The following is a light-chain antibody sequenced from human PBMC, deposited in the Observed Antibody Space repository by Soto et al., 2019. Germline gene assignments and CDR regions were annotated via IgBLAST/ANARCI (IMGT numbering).Light chain of an antibody. CDR3: CSYAGSNNPYV. V-gene: IGLV2-11*01. J-gene: IGLJ1*01. Sequence: QSALTQPRSVSGSPGQSVTISCTGSSNDGGSYNYVSWYQQHPGKGPQVIIYDVSKRPSGVPDRFSGSKSGNTASLSISGLLTADEADYYCCSYAGSNNPYVSGTGTKVTVL. CDR1: SNDGGSYNY. CDR2: DVS.